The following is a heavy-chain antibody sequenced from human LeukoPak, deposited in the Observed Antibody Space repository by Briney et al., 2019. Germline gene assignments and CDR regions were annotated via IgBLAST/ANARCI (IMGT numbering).Heavy chain of an antibody. CDR2: IYSAGNT. Sequence: GGSPRLSCAASGFTVSSNYMSWARQAPGKGLEWVSVIYSAGNTYYTDSVKGRFTISRDNSKNTLYLQMNSLRAEDTAVYYCARDASGFHYFDYWGQGTLVTVSS. V-gene: IGHV3-53*01. J-gene: IGHJ4*02. CDR3: ARDASGFHYFDY. D-gene: IGHD3-10*01. CDR1: GFTVSSNY.